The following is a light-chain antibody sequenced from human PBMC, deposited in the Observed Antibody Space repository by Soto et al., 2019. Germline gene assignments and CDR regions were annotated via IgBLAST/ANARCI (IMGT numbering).Light chain of an antibody. CDR2: DVS. CDR1: SSDVGGYNY. CDR3: SSYTSSSTLGHV. Sequence: QSALTQPASVSGSPGQSITISCTGTSSDVGGYNYVSWYQQHPGKAPKLMIYDVSIRPSGISNRFSGSKSGNTASLSISGLQAEDEADYYCSSYTSSSTLGHVFGTGTKVTVL. J-gene: IGLJ1*01. V-gene: IGLV2-14*01.